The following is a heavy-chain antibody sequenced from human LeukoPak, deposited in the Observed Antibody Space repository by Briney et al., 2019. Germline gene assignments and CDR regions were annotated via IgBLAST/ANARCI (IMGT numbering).Heavy chain of an antibody. CDR3: ARGRWELSL. V-gene: IGHV3-7*01. J-gene: IGHJ4*02. CDR2: IKQDGSDK. Sequence: GGSLRLSCTASEITFSNYWMSWVRQAPGKGLEWVANIKQDGSDKNYVDSAKGRFTISRDNAKSSLSLQMNSLRAEDTAVYYCARGRWELSLWGQGTLVTVSS. D-gene: IGHD1-26*01. CDR1: EITFSNYW.